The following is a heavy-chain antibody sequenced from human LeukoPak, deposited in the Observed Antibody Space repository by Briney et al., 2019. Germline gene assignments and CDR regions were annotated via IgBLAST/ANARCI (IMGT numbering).Heavy chain of an antibody. CDR1: GGSIGSSPYY. CDR2: FYYTGST. Sequence: SETLSLTCGVSGGSIGSSPYYWVWIRQPPGKGLEWIGSFYYTGSTHYNPSLKSRVTVSGDTSKNQFSVNLVSVTAADTAVYYCASDYHYSDYWGQGTLVTVSS. J-gene: IGHJ4*02. CDR3: ASDYHYSDY. V-gene: IGHV4-39*01. D-gene: IGHD4-11*01.